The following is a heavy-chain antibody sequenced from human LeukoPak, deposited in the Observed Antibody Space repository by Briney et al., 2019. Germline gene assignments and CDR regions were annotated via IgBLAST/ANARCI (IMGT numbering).Heavy chain of an antibody. V-gene: IGHV1-69*01. CDR2: IIPLFGTA. D-gene: IGHD3-3*01. CDR1: GGTFSSYA. CDR3: ARGAPGYDFWSGYYKGVVWFDP. J-gene: IGHJ5*02. Sequence: SVKVSCKASGGTFSSYAISGVGQAPGQGLEWMGGIIPLFGTANYAQKFQGRVTITADESTSTAYVQLSSLSAEDTAVYYCARGAPGYDFWSGYYKGVVWFDPWGQGTLVSVSS.